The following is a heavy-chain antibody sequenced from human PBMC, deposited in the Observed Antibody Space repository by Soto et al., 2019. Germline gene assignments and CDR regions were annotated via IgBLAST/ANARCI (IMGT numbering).Heavy chain of an antibody. J-gene: IGHJ3*01. CDR2: LSAYNGDT. D-gene: IGHD1-26*01. CDR3: SRWSAIVGGAEALDV. V-gene: IGHV1-18*01. CDR1: GYTFINYG. Sequence: QVQLVQSGAEVKKPGASVRVSCKTSGYTFINYGITWVRQAPGQGLEWMGWLSAYNGDTSSSEKLQDRFTMTTHTSTNTVYMDLRSLTSDVTAVYYCSRWSAIVGGAEALDVWGQGTMVIVSS.